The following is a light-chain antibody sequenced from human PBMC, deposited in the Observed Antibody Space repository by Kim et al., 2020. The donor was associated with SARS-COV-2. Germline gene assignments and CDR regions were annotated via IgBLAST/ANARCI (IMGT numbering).Light chain of an antibody. CDR2: GAS. V-gene: IGKV3-20*01. J-gene: IGKJ1*01. CDR3: QQYSTSPHT. Sequence: LSPGERATLSCRASQSVSSNYVAWYQQQPGQAPRLLIYGASNRATGIPDRFSGSGSGTDFTLTIRRLEPEDFAVYYCQQYSTSPHTFGQGTKVDIK. CDR1: QSVSSNY.